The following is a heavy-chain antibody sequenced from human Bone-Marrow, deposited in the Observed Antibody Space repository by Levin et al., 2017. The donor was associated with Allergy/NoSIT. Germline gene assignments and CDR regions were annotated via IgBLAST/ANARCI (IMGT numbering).Heavy chain of an antibody. CDR1: GGSISGSY. CDR3: ARAIPSGGNSYYYYYRDV. V-gene: IGHV4-59*01. J-gene: IGHJ6*03. CDR2: IYYSGST. Sequence: SQTLSLTCTVSGGSISGSYWSWIRPPPEKGLEWLGYIYYSGSTKYNASLKSRVTISVDTSKNQFSLKLTSVTAADTAVYYCARAIPSGGNSYYYYYRDVRGKGTTVTVSS. D-gene: IGHD4-23*01.